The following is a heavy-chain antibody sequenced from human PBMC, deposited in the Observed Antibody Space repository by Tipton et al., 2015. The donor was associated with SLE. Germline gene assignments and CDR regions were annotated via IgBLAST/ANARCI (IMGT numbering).Heavy chain of an antibody. CDR3: ARGRWSGYYWGWFDP. V-gene: IGHV4-31*03. CDR1: GDSISNVGYY. J-gene: IGHJ5*02. D-gene: IGHD3-3*01. CDR2: IYYSGSTD. Sequence: TLSLTCTVSGDSISNVGYYWSWIRQHPGKGLEWIGCIYYSGSTDYYDPSLESRVSISIDTSKNEFSLKLSSVTAADTAVYYCARGRWSGYYWGWFDPWGQGTLVTVSS.